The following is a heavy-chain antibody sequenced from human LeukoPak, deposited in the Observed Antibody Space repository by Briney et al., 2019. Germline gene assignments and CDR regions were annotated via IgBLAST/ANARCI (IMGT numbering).Heavy chain of an antibody. J-gene: IGHJ6*02. Sequence: SETLSLTCTVSGGSISDYYWNWIRQPPGKGLEWIGNVYYSGSTNYNPSLKSRPTISVDTSKNQFSLKLTSVTASDTAVYFCARYDFWTGSSTVGAMDVWGQGTTVTVSS. CDR2: VYYSGST. CDR1: GGSISDYY. CDR3: ARYDFWTGSSTVGAMDV. V-gene: IGHV4-59*01. D-gene: IGHD3-3*01.